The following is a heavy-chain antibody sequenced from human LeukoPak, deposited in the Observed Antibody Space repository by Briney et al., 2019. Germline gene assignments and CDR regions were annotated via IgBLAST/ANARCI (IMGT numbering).Heavy chain of an antibody. CDR2: IYSGGST. Sequence: GGSLRLSCAASGFTVSSNYMSWVRQAPGKGLEWVSVIYSGGSTYYADSVKGRFTISRDNSKNTLYLQMNSLRAEDTAVYYCARGDCSGGSCYSYYFDYWGQGTLVTVSS. V-gene: IGHV3-53*01. J-gene: IGHJ4*02. CDR3: ARGDCSGGSCYSYYFDY. CDR1: GFTVSSNY. D-gene: IGHD2-15*01.